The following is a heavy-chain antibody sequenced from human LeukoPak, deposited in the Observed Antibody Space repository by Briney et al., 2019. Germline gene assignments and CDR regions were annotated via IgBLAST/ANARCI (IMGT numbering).Heavy chain of an antibody. CDR1: GFTFDDYG. CDR3: ARDGRYYYDSSGYPPDDAFDI. CDR2: INWNGGST. V-gene: IGHV3-20*04. J-gene: IGHJ3*02. D-gene: IGHD3-22*01. Sequence: PGGSLRLSCAASGFTFDDYGMSWVRQAPGKGLEWASGINWNGGSTGYADSVKGRFTISRDNAKNSLYLQMNSLRAEDTALYYCARDGRYYYDSSGYPPDDAFDIWGQGTMVTVSS.